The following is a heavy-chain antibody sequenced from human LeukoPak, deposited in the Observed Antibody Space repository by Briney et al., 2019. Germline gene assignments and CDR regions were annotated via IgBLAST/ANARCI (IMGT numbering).Heavy chain of an antibody. CDR2: IDEKGSVR. J-gene: IGHJ4*02. Sequence: GGSLRLSCAVSGFPLSSYWMHWVRQAPGKGLEWVSRIDEKGSVRTYADSVKGRFTVSRDNAKQTVYLQLNRLKVEDTAVYYCVRDLILVWTPGDDFDFWGQGTLVTVSS. CDR3: VRDLILVWTPGDDFDF. CDR1: GFPLSSYW. D-gene: IGHD2-8*01. V-gene: IGHV3-74*01.